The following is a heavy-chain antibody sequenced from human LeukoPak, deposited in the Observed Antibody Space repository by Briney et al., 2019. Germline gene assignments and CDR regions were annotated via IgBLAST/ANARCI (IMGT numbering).Heavy chain of an antibody. J-gene: IGHJ4*02. CDR1: GFTFTSSA. CDR3: AAVGYSSSSGDDY. Sequence: SVKVSCKASGFTFTSSAMQWVRQARGQRLEWIGWIVVGSGNTNYAQKFQERVTITRDMSTSTAYMELSSLRSEDTAVYYCAAVGYSSSSGDDYWGQGTLATVSS. V-gene: IGHV1-58*02. D-gene: IGHD6-6*01. CDR2: IVVGSGNT.